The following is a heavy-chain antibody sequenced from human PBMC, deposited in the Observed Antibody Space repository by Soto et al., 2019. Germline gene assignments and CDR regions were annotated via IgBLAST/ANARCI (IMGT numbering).Heavy chain of an antibody. V-gene: IGHV1-69*01. CDR2: IIPIFGTA. D-gene: IGHD5-18*01. CDR3: ARAPTQLWSKSSYYYYYGMDV. Sequence: QVQLVQSGAAVKKPGSSVKVSCKASGGTFSSYAISWVRQAPGQGLGWMGGIIPIFGTANYAQKFQGRVTITADDSTSTAYTGLSSRRSEDTAVYYCARAPTQLWSKSSYYYYYGMDVWGRGTTVTVSS. J-gene: IGHJ6*02. CDR1: GGTFSSYA.